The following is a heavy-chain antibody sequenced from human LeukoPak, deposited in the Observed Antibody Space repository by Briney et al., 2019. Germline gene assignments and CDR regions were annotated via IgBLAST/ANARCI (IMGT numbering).Heavy chain of an antibody. CDR2: ISSSSSYI. J-gene: IGHJ4*02. Sequence: GGSLRLSRAASGFTFSSYSMNWVRQAPGKGLEWVSSISSSSSYIYYADSVKGRFTISRDNAKNSLYLQMNSLRAEDTAVYYCAREEYSSSSPVPDYWGQGTLVTVSS. CDR3: AREEYSSSSPVPDY. D-gene: IGHD6-6*01. V-gene: IGHV3-21*01. CDR1: GFTFSSYS.